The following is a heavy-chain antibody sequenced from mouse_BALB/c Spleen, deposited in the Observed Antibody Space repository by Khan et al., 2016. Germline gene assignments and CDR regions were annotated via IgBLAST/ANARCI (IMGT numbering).Heavy chain of an antibody. CDR1: GYTFTNYG. Sequence: QIQLVQSGPELKKPGETVKISCKASGYTFTNYGMNWVKQAPGKGLKWMGWINTNPGEPTYAEELKGRFAFSLETSASTAYSQISNLKHEDTATYFCAEDYYGRNWFAYWGQGTLVTVSA. J-gene: IGHJ3*01. D-gene: IGHD1-1*01. CDR2: INTNPGEP. V-gene: IGHV9-3*02. CDR3: AEDYYGRNWFAY.